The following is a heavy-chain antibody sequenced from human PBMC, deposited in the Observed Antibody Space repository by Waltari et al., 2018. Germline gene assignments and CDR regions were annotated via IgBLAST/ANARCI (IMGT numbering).Heavy chain of an antibody. Sequence: EVQLVESGGGLVKPGGSLRLACAASGFIFSSAWINWVRQAPGKGLEWVGRVKSKTDGGTTDYAAPVKGRFTISRDDSKNTLYLQMNSLKTEDTAVYYCTTDVAFGILLIPYWGQGTRVTVSS. D-gene: IGHD3-16*01. V-gene: IGHV3-15*01. CDR3: TTDVAFGILLIPY. CDR1: GFIFSSAW. J-gene: IGHJ4*02. CDR2: VKSKTDGGTT.